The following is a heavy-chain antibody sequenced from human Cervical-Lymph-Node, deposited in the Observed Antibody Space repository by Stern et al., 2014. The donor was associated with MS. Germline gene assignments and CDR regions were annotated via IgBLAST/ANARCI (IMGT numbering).Heavy chain of an antibody. D-gene: IGHD4-23*01. Sequence: SGPALVKPTQTLTLTCTFSGFSLSTSGMCVSWIRQPPGKALEWLARIDWDDDKYYSTSLKTRLTISKDTSKNQVVLTMTNMDPVDTATYYCALDYGGNSSPWYFDLWGRGTLVTVSS. V-gene: IGHV2-70*11. J-gene: IGHJ2*01. CDR1: GFSLSTSGMC. CDR3: ALDYGGNSSPWYFDL. CDR2: IDWDDDK.